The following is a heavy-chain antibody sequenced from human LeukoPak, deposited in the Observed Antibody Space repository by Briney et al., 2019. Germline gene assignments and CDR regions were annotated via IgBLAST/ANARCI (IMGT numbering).Heavy chain of an antibody. J-gene: IGHJ4*02. CDR2: INQDGSEK. CDR1: GFTFSRYY. Sequence: GGSLRLSCAASGFTFSRYYMSWVRQPPGKGLEWVANINQDGSEKYYVDSVKGRFTISRDNAKDSLHLQMNSLRAEDAAVYYCSNSGVLLGALHYWGQGTLVTVSS. D-gene: IGHD2-21*01. CDR3: SNSGVLLGALHY. V-gene: IGHV3-7*05.